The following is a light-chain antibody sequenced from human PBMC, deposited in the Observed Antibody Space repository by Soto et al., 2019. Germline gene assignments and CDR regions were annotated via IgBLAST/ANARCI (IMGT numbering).Light chain of an antibody. Sequence: HSVLTHPASVSGSPGQSITISCTGTSSDVGSYNLVSWYQQHPGKAPKLMIYEVSKRPSGVSNRFSGSKSGNTASLTISGLQAEDEADYYCCSYAGSSTYVFGTGTKVTVL. CDR2: EVS. V-gene: IGLV2-23*02. J-gene: IGLJ1*01. CDR1: SSDVGSYNL. CDR3: CSYAGSSTYV.